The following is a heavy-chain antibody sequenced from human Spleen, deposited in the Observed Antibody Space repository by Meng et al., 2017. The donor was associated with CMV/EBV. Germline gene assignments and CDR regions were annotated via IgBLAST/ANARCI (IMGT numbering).Heavy chain of an antibody. D-gene: IGHD2-2*01. CDR1: GGSIRSGDHY. J-gene: IGHJ6*02. CDR2: ISYSGNS. V-gene: IGHV4-39*07. Sequence: SETLSLTCTVSGGSIRSGDHYWAWIRQPPGKGLEWIGSISYSGNSDYNQSLKSRVTISVDKSRNQVSLKVNSMTAADTAVYYCASQPNVPPAPYYYYGMDVWGQGTTVTVSS. CDR3: ASQPNVPPAPYYYYGMDV.